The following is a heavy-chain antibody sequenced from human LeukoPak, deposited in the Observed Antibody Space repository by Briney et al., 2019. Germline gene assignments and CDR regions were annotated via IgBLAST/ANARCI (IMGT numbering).Heavy chain of an antibody. CDR1: GGSISSYY. CDR3: ANSGPVYWSFDL. CDR2: IYTSGST. V-gene: IGHV4-4*07. Sequence: SETLSLTCTVSGGSISSYYWSWIRQPAGKGLEWIGRIYTSGSTNYNPSLKSRVTMSVDTSKNQFSLKLSSVTAADTAVYYCANSGPVYWSFDLWARGTLVTVSS. J-gene: IGHJ2*01. D-gene: IGHD3-10*01.